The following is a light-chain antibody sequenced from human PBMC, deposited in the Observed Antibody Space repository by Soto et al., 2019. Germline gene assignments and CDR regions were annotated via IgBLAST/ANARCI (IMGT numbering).Light chain of an antibody. CDR3: QQYNNWPPLT. CDR1: QSVSSN. V-gene: IGKV3-15*01. J-gene: IGKJ4*01. CDR2: DTS. Sequence: EVVLTQSPATLSVSPGERATLSCRASQSVSSNLAWYQQRPGQVPRLLIYDTSTRATGIPARFSGSGSETDFTLTISSLQSEDVAVYYCQQYNNWPPLTLGGGTKVEIK.